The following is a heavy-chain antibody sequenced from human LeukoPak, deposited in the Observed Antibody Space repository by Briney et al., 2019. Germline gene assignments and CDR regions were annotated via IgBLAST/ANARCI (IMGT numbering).Heavy chain of an antibody. V-gene: IGHV3-72*01. CDR2: IGNKVNNYIT. CDR1: GSTFSDHY. CDR3: ARAAYSHGLDY. J-gene: IGHJ4*02. Sequence: GGSLRLSCVDSGSTFSDHYMDWVRQAPGKGLEWVGRIGNKVNNYITDYAASVKGRFTVSRDDSQSSLYPHVNSLKTEDTAMYYCARAAYSHGLDYWGQGTLVTVSS. D-gene: IGHD5-18*01.